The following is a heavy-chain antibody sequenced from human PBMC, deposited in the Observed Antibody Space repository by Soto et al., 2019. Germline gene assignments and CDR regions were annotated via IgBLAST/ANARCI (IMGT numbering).Heavy chain of an antibody. J-gene: IGHJ6*02. Sequence: QVQLVQSGAEVKKPGASVKVSCKASGYTFTSYGISWVRQAPGQGLERMGWISAYNGNTNDTQKLQGRVTMTTDTTTSTAYLEVRCLSSDDTAVYYCARVRGDIVVVPAATPYYYYGLDVWGQGTTVTVSS. V-gene: IGHV1-18*01. CDR2: ISAYNGNT. CDR1: GYTFTSYG. CDR3: ARVRGDIVVVPAATPYYYYGLDV. D-gene: IGHD2-2*01.